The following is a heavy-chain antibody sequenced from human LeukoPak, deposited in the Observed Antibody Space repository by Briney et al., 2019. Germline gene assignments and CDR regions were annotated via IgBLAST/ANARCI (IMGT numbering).Heavy chain of an antibody. D-gene: IGHD2-2*01. CDR1: GFSFSSSS. CDR2: ISSTSNTI. CDR3: ARDGGYCSSTNCYDRLDY. J-gene: IGHJ4*02. Sequence: GGSLRLSCAASGFSFSSSSMSWVRQAPGKGLEWVSHISSTSNTIYYADSVKGRFTISRDNAKNSLYLQMNSLRAEDTAVYYCARDGGYCSSTNCYDRLDYWGQGTLVTVSS. V-gene: IGHV3-48*04.